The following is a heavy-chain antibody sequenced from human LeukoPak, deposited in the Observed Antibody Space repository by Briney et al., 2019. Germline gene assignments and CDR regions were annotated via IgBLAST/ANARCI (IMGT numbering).Heavy chain of an antibody. Sequence: GGSLRLSCAVSGFTFSHYWMNWVRQAPGKGLEWVASIKQDGSEKYYVDFVKGRFTISRDNAKNSLYLQMNSLRAEDTAVYFCVMSDYWGQEILVTVSS. V-gene: IGHV3-7*05. CDR3: VMSDY. CDR1: GFTFSHYW. CDR2: IKQDGSEK. J-gene: IGHJ4*02.